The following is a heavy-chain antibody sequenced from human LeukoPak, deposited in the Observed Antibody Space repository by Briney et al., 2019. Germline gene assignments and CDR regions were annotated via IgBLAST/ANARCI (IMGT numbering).Heavy chain of an antibody. J-gene: IGHJ4*02. D-gene: IGHD3-22*01. CDR2: ISGYNGNS. V-gene: IGHV1-18*01. CDR3: ARDLYDSSGYFDY. CDR1: GYTFSNYG. Sequence: RASVKVSCKASGYTFSNYGISWLRQAPGQGLEWMGWISGYNGNSNYAQKFQGRVTMTTDTSTSTAYMELRSLTSDDTAVYYCARDLYDSSGYFDYWGQGTLVTVSS.